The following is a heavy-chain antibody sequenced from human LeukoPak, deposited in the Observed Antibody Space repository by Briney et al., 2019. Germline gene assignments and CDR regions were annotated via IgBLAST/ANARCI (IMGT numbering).Heavy chain of an antibody. J-gene: IGHJ6*02. CDR2: IKQDGSEK. CDR1: GFTFSSYW. CDR3: AREASGSLYYYYGMDV. D-gene: IGHD1-26*01. V-gene: IGHV3-7*05. Sequence: PGGSLRLSCAASGFTFSSYWMSWVRQAPGKGLEWVANIKQDGSEKYYVDSVKGRFTISRDNAKNSLYLQMNSLRAEDTAVYYCAREASGSLYYYYGMDVWGQGTTVTVSS.